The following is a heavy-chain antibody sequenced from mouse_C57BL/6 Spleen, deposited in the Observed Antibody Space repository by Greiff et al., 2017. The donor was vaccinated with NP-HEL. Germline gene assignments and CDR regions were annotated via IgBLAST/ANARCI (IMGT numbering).Heavy chain of an antibody. J-gene: IGHJ2*01. CDR2: IYPGSGST. V-gene: IGHV1-55*01. CDR3: ARRDYDGDRFDD. D-gene: IGHD2-4*01. CDR1: GYTFTSYW. Sequence: QVQLQQSGAELVKPGASVMISCKASGYTFTSYWITWVKQRPGQGLEWIGDIYPGSGSTNYNEKFKSKATLTVDTSSSTAYMQLSSLTSEDSAVYYCARRDYDGDRFDDWGQGTTLTVSS.